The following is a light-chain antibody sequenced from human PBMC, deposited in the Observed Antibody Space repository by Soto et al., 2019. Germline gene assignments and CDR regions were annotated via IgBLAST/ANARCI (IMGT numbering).Light chain of an antibody. CDR3: QKYNYDPFT. Sequence: DIQMTQSPSSLSASAGDRVTITCRASQGISNYVSWYQQKPGKVPKLLIYAASTLQSGVPSRFSGSGSGTDFTLTISSLQPEDVGTYYCQKYNYDPFTFVPGTKVNIK. J-gene: IGKJ3*01. CDR2: AAS. V-gene: IGKV1-27*01. CDR1: QGISNY.